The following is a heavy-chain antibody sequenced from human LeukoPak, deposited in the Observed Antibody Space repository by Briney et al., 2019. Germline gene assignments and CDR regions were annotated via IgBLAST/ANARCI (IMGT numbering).Heavy chain of an antibody. CDR3: AKDMRASY. V-gene: IGHV3-23*01. D-gene: IGHD2-2*01. CDR1: GFTFSGSA. CDR2: ISVSGSTT. J-gene: IGHJ4*02. Sequence: GGSLRLSCVASGFTFSGSAMSWVRQAPGKGLEWVSAISVSGSTTYYVDSVKGRFTISRDNSKNTLYLQMSSLRVEDTAVYYRAKDMRASYWGQGTLVPVSS.